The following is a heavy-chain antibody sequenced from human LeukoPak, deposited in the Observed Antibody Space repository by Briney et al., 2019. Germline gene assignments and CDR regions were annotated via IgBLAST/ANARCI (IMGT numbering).Heavy chain of an antibody. CDR3: ASRGRGYSYGSLDY. CDR2: ISGSSRYI. CDR1: GFTFSSYS. Sequence: PGGSLRLSCAASGFTFSSYSMNWVRQAPGKGLEWVSSISGSSRYIYYADSVKGRFTISRDNAKNSLYLQMNSLRAEDTALYYCASRGRGYSYGSLDYWGQGTLVAVSS. J-gene: IGHJ4*02. D-gene: IGHD5-18*01. V-gene: IGHV3-21*04.